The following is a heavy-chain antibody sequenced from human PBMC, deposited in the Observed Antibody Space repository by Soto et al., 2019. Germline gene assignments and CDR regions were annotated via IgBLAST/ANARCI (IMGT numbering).Heavy chain of an antibody. CDR2: IYWDDDK. Sequence: QITLKESGPTLVKPTQTLTLTCTFSGFSLSTSGVGVGWIRQPPGKALEWLALIYWDDDKRYSPSLKSRLTITKDTSKNQVVLTMTNMDPVDTATYYCAHRAEMRAMVRGVSAFDIWGQGTMVTVSS. D-gene: IGHD3-10*01. CDR3: AHRAEMRAMVRGVSAFDI. V-gene: IGHV2-5*02. CDR1: GFSLSTSGVG. J-gene: IGHJ3*02.